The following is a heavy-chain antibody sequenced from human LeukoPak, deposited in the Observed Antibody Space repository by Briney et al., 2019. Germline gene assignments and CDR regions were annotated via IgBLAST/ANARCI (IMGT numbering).Heavy chain of an antibody. CDR2: IKEDGSEK. CDR1: GFTFNTYD. J-gene: IGHJ4*02. Sequence: PGGSLRLSCAASGFTFNTYDMSWVRQAPGKGLEWVANIKEDGSEKNYVDSVKGRFTISRDNAKNSLYLQMNSLRAEDTAVYYCARGEYYYDGGYWGQGTLVTVSS. D-gene: IGHD3-22*01. CDR3: ARGEYYYDGGY. V-gene: IGHV3-7*05.